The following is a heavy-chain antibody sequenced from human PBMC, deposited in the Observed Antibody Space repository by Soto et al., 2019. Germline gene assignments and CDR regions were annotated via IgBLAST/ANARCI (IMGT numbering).Heavy chain of an antibody. CDR2: IIPIIGII. V-gene: IGHV1-69*08. Sequence: QVQLVQSGAEVKKPGSSVKVSCKASGGTFSTYTITWVRQAPGQGLEWMGRIIPIIGIINYAQKFQGRATISADKFPGRVYMELTGLRSTDTAVYYCAGDPDSHYNDSHASSYPWGQGTLVTVSS. D-gene: IGHD4-4*01. J-gene: IGHJ5*02. CDR3: AGDPDSHYNDSHASSYP. CDR1: GGTFSTYT.